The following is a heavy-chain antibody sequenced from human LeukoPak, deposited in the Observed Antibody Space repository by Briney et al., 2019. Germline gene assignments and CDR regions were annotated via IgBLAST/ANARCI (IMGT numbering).Heavy chain of an antibody. CDR3: ARDRGGRSGTWLVPDY. CDR2: IYYSGST. Sequence: PSETLSLTCTVSGGSISSYYWSWIRQPPGKGLEWIGYIYYSGSTNYNPSLKSRVTISVDTSKNQFSLKLSSVTAADTAVYYCARDRGGRSGTWLVPDYWGQGTLVTVSS. CDR1: GGSISSYY. D-gene: IGHD1-14*01. V-gene: IGHV4-59*01. J-gene: IGHJ4*02.